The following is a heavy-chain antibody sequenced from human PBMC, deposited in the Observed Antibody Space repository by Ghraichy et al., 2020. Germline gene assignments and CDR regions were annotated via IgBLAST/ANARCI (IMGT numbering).Heavy chain of an antibody. CDR1: GFTFSSYA. CDR2: ISGSGGST. D-gene: IGHD2-2*01. Sequence: GALNISCAASGFTFSSYAMSWVRQAPGKGLEWVSAISGSGGSTYYADSVKGRFTISRDNSKNTLYLQMNSLRAEDTAVYYCAKGACSSTSCYGDYWGQGTLVTISS. V-gene: IGHV3-23*01. CDR3: AKGACSSTSCYGDY. J-gene: IGHJ4*02.